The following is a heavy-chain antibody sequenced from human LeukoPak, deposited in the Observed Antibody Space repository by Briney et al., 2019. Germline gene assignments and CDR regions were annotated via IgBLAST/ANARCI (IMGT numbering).Heavy chain of an antibody. CDR2: INQGGSVK. D-gene: IGHD5-12*01. CDR3: ARVGYSGWNLEY. V-gene: IGHV3-7*01. CDR1: GFTISSYW. Sequence: GGSLSLSCAASGFTISSYWMCWVRHAPGPGQERVANINQGGSVKYYVDSVKGRFTISRDDAKNSLYVQMNSLRDEDTAVYYCARVGYSGWNLEYWGQGTLVTVSS. J-gene: IGHJ4*02.